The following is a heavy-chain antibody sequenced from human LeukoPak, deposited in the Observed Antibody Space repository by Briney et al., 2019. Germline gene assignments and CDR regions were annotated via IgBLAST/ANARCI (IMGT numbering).Heavy chain of an antibody. D-gene: IGHD2-15*01. CDR2: MNPNSGNT. Sequence: ASVKVSCKASGYTFTSYDINWVRQATGQGLEWMGWMNPNSGNTGYAQKFHGRVTMTRNTSISTAYMELSSLRSEDTAVYYCARGRRRCSGGSCYPNWYFDLWGRGTLVTVSS. CDR1: GYTFTSYD. V-gene: IGHV1-8*01. J-gene: IGHJ2*01. CDR3: ARGRRRCSGGSCYPNWYFDL.